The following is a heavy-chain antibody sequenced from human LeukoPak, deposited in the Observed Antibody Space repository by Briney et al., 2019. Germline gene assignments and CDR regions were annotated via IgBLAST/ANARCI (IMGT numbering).Heavy chain of an antibody. D-gene: IGHD2-21*02. V-gene: IGHV3-23*01. Sequence: AGGSLRLSCAASGFTFSSYAMSWVRQAPGKGLEWVSAISGSGGSTYYADSVKGRFTISRDNSKNTLYLQMNSPRAEDTAVYYCARDFGIWDCGGDCRRWSAFDIWGQGTMVTVSS. CDR1: GFTFSSYA. J-gene: IGHJ3*02. CDR3: ARDFGIWDCGGDCRRWSAFDI. CDR2: ISGSGGST.